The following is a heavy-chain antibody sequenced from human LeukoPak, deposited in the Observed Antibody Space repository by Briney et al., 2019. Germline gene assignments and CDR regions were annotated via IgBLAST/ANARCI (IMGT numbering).Heavy chain of an antibody. CDR3: ARHRDGYTP. CDR1: GGSISSYY. CDR2: IYYSGST. Sequence: SETLSLTCTVSGGSISSYYWSWIRQPPGKGLEWIGYIYYSGSTNYNPSLKSRVTISVDTSKNQFSLKLSSVIAADTAVYYCARHRDGYTPRGQGTMVTVSS. V-gene: IGHV4-59*01. D-gene: IGHD5-24*01. J-gene: IGHJ3*01.